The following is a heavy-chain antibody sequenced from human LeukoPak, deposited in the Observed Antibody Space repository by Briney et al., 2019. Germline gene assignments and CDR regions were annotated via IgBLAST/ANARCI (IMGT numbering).Heavy chain of an antibody. CDR1: GSTFTGYD. CDR2: INLNSGGT. CDR3: ASMGEGRLGGHERE. Sequence: ASVTACCKPAGSTFTGYDMHGVRQAPGQGLEWMGWINLNSGGTNYAQQLQGRVTMTRDTYISTAYMELSRMRSDDTAVYDCASMGEGRLGGHEREWGQGTLVTVSS. J-gene: IGHJ4*02. V-gene: IGHV1-2*02. D-gene: IGHD3-16*01.